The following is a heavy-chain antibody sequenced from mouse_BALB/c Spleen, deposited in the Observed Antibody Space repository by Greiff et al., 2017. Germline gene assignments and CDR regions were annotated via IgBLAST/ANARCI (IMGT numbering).Heavy chain of an antibody. CDR1: GYAFTNYL. CDR3: ARYGPNQGWFAY. V-gene: IGHV1-54*01. CDR2: INPGSGGT. J-gene: IGHJ3*01. D-gene: IGHD1-1*02. Sequence: VQLQQSGAELVRPGTSVKVSCKASGYAFTNYLIEWVKQRPGQGLEWIGVINPGSGGTNYNEKFKGKATLTADKSSSTAYMQLSSLTSDDSAVYFCARYGPNQGWFAYWGQGTLVTVSA.